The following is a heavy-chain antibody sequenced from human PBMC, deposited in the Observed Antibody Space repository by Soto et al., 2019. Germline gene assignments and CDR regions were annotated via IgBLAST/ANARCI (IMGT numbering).Heavy chain of an antibody. D-gene: IGHD1-26*01. V-gene: IGHV3-21*01. Sequence: EVLLVESGGGLVKPGGSLRLSCAASGFTFSTYNMNWVRQAPGKGLEWVSSINGRGNYIYYTDAVKGRFTISRDNAKTSLYLQMNSLRAEVTAVYYCAREDGIVGATSACDYWGQGTLVTVSS. CDR1: GFTFSTYN. CDR2: INGRGNYI. CDR3: AREDGIVGATSACDY. J-gene: IGHJ4*02.